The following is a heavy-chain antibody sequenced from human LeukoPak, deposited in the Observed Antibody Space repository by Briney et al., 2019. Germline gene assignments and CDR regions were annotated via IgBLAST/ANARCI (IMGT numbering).Heavy chain of an antibody. V-gene: IGHV3-23*05. J-gene: IGHJ4*02. D-gene: IGHD2-21*01. CDR3: AKARIIGVGWAQFDS. Sequence: PGGSLRLSCEASGFTSSSYWMSWVRQPPGKGLEWVASFYGNAHGTYFADSVKGRCTISSDNSKNTVYLQMNSLRADDTAIYYCAKARIIGVGWAQFDSWGQGSLVTVSS. CDR1: GFTSSSYW. CDR2: FYGNAHGT.